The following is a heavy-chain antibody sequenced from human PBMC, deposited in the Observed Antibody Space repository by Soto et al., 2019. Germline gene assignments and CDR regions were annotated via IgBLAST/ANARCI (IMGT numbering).Heavy chain of an antibody. V-gene: IGHV4-39*01. J-gene: IGHJ5*02. D-gene: IGHD1-26*01. CDR3: ARRGSGSYRKLHWFDP. CDR1: GGSISSSSSY. CDR2: IYYSGST. Sequence: QLQLQESGPGLVKPSETLSLTCTVSGGSISSSSSYWGWIRQPPGKGLEWIGSIYYSGSTYYNPSLKSRVTISVDTSKNQFSLKLSSVTAADTAVYYCARRGSGSYRKLHWFDPCGQGTMVTVST.